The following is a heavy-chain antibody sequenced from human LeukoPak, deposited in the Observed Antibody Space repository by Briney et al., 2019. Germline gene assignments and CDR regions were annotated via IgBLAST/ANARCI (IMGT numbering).Heavy chain of an antibody. CDR3: ARCGYSDGWSCDH. V-gene: IGHV1-3*04. J-gene: IGHJ5*02. Sequence: ASVKVSCKASGYIFTSRSMHWVRQAPGQRLEWMGWINTGNGNTKYSQKFQGRVTVTRDTSASTAYMELSSLRSEDTAVYYCARCGYSDGWSCDHWGQGTLVTVSS. CDR1: GYIFTSRS. D-gene: IGHD5-18*01. CDR2: INTGNGNT.